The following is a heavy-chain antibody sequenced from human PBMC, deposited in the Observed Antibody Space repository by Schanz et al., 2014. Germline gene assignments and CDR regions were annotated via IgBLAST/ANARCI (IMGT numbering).Heavy chain of an antibody. CDR3: ARDSRPNYDFLTAYYSIDY. Sequence: EVQLVESGGGLVQPGGSLRLSCAASEFTFSSYKMNWVRQAPGKGLEWVSSISSSGSYIHYADSVKGRFTISRDNAKNTLYLQMNSLRAEDTAVYYCARDSRPNYDFLTAYYSIDYWRQGTLVTVSS. V-gene: IGHV3-21*01. CDR1: EFTFSSYK. J-gene: IGHJ4*02. D-gene: IGHD3-9*01. CDR2: ISSSGSYI.